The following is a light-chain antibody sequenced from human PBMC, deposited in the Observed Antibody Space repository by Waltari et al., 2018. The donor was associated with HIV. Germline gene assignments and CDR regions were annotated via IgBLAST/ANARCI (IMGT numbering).Light chain of an antibody. Sequence: QSALTQPPSASGSPGQSVTISCTGTSSDVGGSKYVSWNQQHPGKAPKLMIYEVNKRPSGVPDRVSCSKSANTASLTVSGLQADDEADYYCNSYAGSNNWVFGGGTKLTVL. V-gene: IGLV2-8*01. CDR1: SSDVGGSKY. CDR3: NSYAGSNNWV. CDR2: EVN. J-gene: IGLJ3*02.